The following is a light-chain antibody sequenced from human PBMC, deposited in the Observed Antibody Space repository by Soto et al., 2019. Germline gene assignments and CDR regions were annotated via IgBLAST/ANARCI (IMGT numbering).Light chain of an antibody. CDR3: SSYTSGTTPLV. J-gene: IGLJ1*01. V-gene: IGLV1-40*01. Sequence: QAVVTQPPSVSGAPGQTVTISCPGSSSNIGAGSHVHWYMQLPGKAPKLLIFGNTNRPSGVSNRFSGSKSGNTASLTISALQAEDEADYYCSSYTSGTTPLVFGTGTKVTVL. CDR2: GNT. CDR1: SSNIGAGSH.